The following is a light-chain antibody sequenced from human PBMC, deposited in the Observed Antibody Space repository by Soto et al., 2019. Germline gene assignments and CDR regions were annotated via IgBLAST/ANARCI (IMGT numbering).Light chain of an antibody. V-gene: IGKV1-39*01. CDR2: AAS. J-gene: IGKJ2*01. CDR1: QSISSY. Sequence: DIPMTQYPASLSASVGDRVTITCRASQSISSYLNWYQQKPGKAPKLLIYAASSLQSGVPSRFSCSGSGTDFTLTISSLQPEDFATYYCQQSYSTPRTFGQGTKMEIK. CDR3: QQSYSTPRT.